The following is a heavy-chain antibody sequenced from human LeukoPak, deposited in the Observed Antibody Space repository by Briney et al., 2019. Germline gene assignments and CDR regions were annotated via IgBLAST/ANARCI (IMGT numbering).Heavy chain of an antibody. J-gene: IGHJ1*01. CDR1: GGFISTYY. D-gene: IGHD3-22*01. V-gene: IGHV4-59*12. CDR2: LHYSGGT. Sequence: SETLSLTCTVSGGFISTYYWSWIRQPPGKGLEWIGYLHYSGGTNYNPSLKSRVTTSVDTSRNHFSLNLSSVTAADTAVYYCAREYYYDNSGYIYFQHWGQGTLVTVSS. CDR3: AREYYYDNSGYIYFQH.